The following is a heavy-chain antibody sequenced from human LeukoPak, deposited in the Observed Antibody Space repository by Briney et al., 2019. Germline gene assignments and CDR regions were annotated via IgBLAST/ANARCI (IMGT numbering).Heavy chain of an antibody. D-gene: IGHD3-10*01. J-gene: IGHJ4*02. CDR3: AKDRGVADY. CDR1: GFTFSSYG. V-gene: IGHV3-30*18. CDR2: ISYDGSNK. Sequence: AGRSLRLSCAASGFTFSSYGMHWVRQAPGKGLGWVAVISYDGSNKYYADSVKGRFTISRDNSKNTLYLQMNSLRAEDTAVYYCAKDRGVADYWGQGTLVTVSS.